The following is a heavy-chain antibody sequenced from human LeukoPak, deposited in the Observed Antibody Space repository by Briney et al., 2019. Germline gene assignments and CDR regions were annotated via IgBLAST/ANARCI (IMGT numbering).Heavy chain of an antibody. V-gene: IGHV4-59*01. J-gene: IGHJ6*02. CDR1: GGSISSYY. CDR3: ARLHSDYYYYYGMDV. CDR2: IYYSGST. Sequence: PSETLSLTCTVSGGSISSYYWSWIRQPPGKGLEWIGYIYYSGSTNYNPSLKSRVTISVDTSKNQFSLKLSSVTAADTAVYYCARLHSDYYYYYGMDVWGQGTTATVSS.